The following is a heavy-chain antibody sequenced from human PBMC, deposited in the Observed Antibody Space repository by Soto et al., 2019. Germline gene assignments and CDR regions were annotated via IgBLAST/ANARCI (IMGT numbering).Heavy chain of an antibody. CDR2: IYYSGST. Sequence: PSETLSLTCTVSGGSTSSSSYCWGWIRQPPGKGLEWIGSIYYSGSTYYNPSLKSRVTISVDTSKNQFSLKLSSVTAADTAVYYCARQNIVGATVGFDYWGQGTLVTVSS. V-gene: IGHV4-39*01. D-gene: IGHD1-26*01. J-gene: IGHJ4*02. CDR3: ARQNIVGATVGFDY. CDR1: GGSTSSSSYC.